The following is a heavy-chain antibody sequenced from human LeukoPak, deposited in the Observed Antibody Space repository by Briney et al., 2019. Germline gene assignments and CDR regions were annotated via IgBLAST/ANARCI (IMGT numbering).Heavy chain of an antibody. CDR3: VGDYDSSGYATDY. V-gene: IGHV3-11*01. J-gene: IGHJ4*02. D-gene: IGHD3-22*01. CDR1: GFTFSDYY. CDR2: ISSSGSTI. Sequence: GGSLRLSCAASGFTFSDYYMSWIRQAPGKGLEWVSYISSSGSTIYYADSVKGRFTISRDNAKNSLYLQMNSLRAEDTAVYYCVGDYDSSGYATDYWGQGTLVTVSS.